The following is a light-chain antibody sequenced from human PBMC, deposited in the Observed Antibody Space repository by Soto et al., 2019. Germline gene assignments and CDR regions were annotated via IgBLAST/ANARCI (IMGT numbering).Light chain of an antibody. Sequence: DIQMTQSPSSLSASVGDRVTITCRASQSISSYLNWYRQKPGKAPELLIYAASSLQSGVPSRFSGSGSATDFTLTIGSLQPEDSATYYCQQGFTTPWTFGQGTKVDIK. CDR2: AAS. V-gene: IGKV1-39*01. CDR3: QQGFTTPWT. CDR1: QSISSY. J-gene: IGKJ1*01.